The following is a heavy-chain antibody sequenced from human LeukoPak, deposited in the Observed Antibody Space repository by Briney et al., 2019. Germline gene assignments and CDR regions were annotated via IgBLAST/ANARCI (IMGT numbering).Heavy chain of an antibody. CDR1: GGSFSGYY. Sequence: SETLSLTCAVYGGSFSGYYWSWIRQLPGKGLEWIGEINHSGSTNYNPSLKSRVTISVDTSKNQFSLKLSSVTAADTAVYYCARGRLGPDYWGQGTLVTVSS. CDR3: ARGRLGPDY. V-gene: IGHV4-34*01. D-gene: IGHD3-9*01. CDR2: INHSGST. J-gene: IGHJ4*02.